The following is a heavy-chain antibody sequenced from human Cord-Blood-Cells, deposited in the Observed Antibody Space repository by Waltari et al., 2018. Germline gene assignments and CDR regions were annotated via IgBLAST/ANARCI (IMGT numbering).Heavy chain of an antibody. CDR3: AKGGYCSSTSCYYDFWSGYYYYYGMDV. CDR2: ISGSGGST. Sequence: SLRLSCAASGFTFSSYAMSWVRQAPGKGLEWVSAISGSGGSTYYADSVKGRFTISRDNSKNTLYLQMNSLRAEDTAVYYCAKGGYCSSTSCYYDFWSGYYYYYGMDVWGQGTTVTVSS. V-gene: IGHV3-23*01. D-gene: IGHD2-2*01. J-gene: IGHJ6*02. CDR1: GFTFSSYA.